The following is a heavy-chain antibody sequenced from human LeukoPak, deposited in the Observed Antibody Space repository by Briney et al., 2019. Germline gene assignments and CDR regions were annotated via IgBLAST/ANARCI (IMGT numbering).Heavy chain of an antibody. CDR3: AKWAIYYDFKRYYFDY. D-gene: IGHD3-22*01. CDR2: ISGSGGRT. CDR1: GFTFSSYA. V-gene: IGHV3-23*01. J-gene: IGHJ4*02. Sequence: PGGSLRLSCAASGFTFSSYAMNWVRQAPGKGLEWVSAISGSGGRTYDADSVKGRFTISRDNSMNTLYLQMNSLRAEDTAVYYCAKWAIYYDFKRYYFDYWGQGTLVTVSS.